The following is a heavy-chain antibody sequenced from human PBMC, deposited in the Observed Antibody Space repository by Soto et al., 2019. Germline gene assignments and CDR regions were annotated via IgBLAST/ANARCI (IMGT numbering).Heavy chain of an antibody. CDR1: GFTFTRYS. Sequence: PXGSLRLSCSASGFTFTRYSMNWVRQAPGKGLDWVSSISSTTNYIYYADSMKGRFTVSRDNAKNSVYLEMNSLSAEDTALYYCARESEDLTSNFDYWGQGTLVTVSS. V-gene: IGHV3-21*01. J-gene: IGHJ4*02. CDR3: ARESEDLTSNFDY. CDR2: ISSTTNYI.